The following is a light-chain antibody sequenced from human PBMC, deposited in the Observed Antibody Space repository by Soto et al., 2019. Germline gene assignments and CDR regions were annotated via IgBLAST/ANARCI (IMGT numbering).Light chain of an antibody. V-gene: IGKV1-5*03. J-gene: IGKJ1*01. CDR2: KAS. CDR3: QQYNSYPWT. Sequence: IQMTQSPSTLSASIGDRVTFTCRASQTISTWLAWYQQKPGEAPKLLIYKASTLEVGVPSRFSASGSGPEFTLTIITLQPADFATYYFQQYNSYPWTFGQANKV. CDR1: QTISTW.